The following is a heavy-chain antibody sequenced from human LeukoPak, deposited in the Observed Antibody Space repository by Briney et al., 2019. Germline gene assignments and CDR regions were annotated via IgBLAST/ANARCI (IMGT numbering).Heavy chain of an antibody. CDR2: ISSSETSI. CDR1: VFIFSLYN. D-gene: IGHD6-19*01. V-gene: IGHV3-48*03. Sequence: GGSLGLFCAASVFIFSLYNMNWVRQAPGKGLEWVSQISSSETSIKYADSVRGRFTISRDIVKNSVHLQMNSLRAEDTAIYYCVRDNLENQWLERSYWGQGTLVTVSS. CDR3: VRDNLENQWLERSY. J-gene: IGHJ4*02.